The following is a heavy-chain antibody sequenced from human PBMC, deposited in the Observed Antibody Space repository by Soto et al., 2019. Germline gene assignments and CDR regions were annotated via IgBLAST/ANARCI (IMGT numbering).Heavy chain of an antibody. V-gene: IGHV4-4*02. CDR1: GDSITRTSY. D-gene: IGHD3-22*01. J-gene: IGHJ3*02. CDR3: ARVSKDASGYYYGAFDI. Sequence: SETLSLTCGVSGDSITRTSYWRWVRQPPGKGLEWIGEIYHSGGTNSNPSLKSRVTMSVDKSKNQFSLRLSSVTAADTALYYCARVSKDASGYYYGAFDIWGQGTMVT. CDR2: IYHSGGT.